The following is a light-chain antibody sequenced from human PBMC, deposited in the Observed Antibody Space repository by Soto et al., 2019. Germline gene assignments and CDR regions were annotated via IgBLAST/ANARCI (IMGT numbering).Light chain of an antibody. CDR2: DAS. V-gene: IGKV3-11*01. J-gene: IGKJ2*01. Sequence: EIVLTQSPATLSLSPGERATLSCRASQSFSNQLAWYQQKPGQAPRLLIYDASNRATGIPVRFSGSGSRTAFTLTISRVEPEDFAVYYYQQRRHLPQATFGQGTRLEI. CDR3: QQRRHLPQAT. CDR1: QSFSNQ.